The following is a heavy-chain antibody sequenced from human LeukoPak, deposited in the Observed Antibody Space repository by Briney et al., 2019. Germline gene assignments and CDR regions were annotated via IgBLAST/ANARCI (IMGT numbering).Heavy chain of an antibody. Sequence: GASVKVSCKASGYTFTGYYMHWVRQAPGQGLEWMGRINPNSGGTNYAQKFQGRVTMTRDTSISTAYMELSRLRSDDTAVYYCARVVRVGELSSPGYWGQGTLVTVSS. CDR1: GYTFTGYY. V-gene: IGHV1-2*06. CDR3: ARVVRVGELSSPGY. CDR2: INPNSGGT. J-gene: IGHJ4*02. D-gene: IGHD3-16*02.